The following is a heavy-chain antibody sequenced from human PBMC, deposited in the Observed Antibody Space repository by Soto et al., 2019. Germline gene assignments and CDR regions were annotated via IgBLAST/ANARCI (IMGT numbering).Heavy chain of an antibody. CDR2: MYYGGST. D-gene: IGHD4-17*01. CDR3: ARSTGYGDSYFDY. J-gene: IGHJ4*02. V-gene: IGHV4-59*01. CDR1: GGSIHTYY. Sequence: SETLSLTCTVSGGSIHTYYWNWIRQPPGKGLEWIGYMYYGGSTNYNPSLKSRVTVSGDTSKNDFSLKLTSVTAADTAVYYCARSTGYGDSYFDYWGRGTLVTVSS.